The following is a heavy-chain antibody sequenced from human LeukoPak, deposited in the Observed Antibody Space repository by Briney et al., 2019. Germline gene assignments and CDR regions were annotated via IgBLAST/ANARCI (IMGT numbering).Heavy chain of an antibody. D-gene: IGHD2-15*01. J-gene: IGHJ4*02. CDR2: ISGSGGRP. Sequence: PGGSLRLSWAASGFTFSSYAMSWVRQAPRKGLEWGSAISGSGGRPYYEAPVKGRFTISRDNSKNTLYLQMHRLRAENTAVYYCAKVSDIVVEPEFDCWGQGTLVTVSS. CDR1: GFTFSSYA. V-gene: IGHV3-23*01. CDR3: AKVSDIVVEPEFDC.